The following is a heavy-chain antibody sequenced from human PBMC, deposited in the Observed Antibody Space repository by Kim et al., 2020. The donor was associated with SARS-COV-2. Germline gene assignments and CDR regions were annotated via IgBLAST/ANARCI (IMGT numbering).Heavy chain of an antibody. CDR3: ARDPTSAVVGY. D-gene: IGHD3-10*01. CDR1: GFTFSSYS. CDR2: ISSSSSYI. V-gene: IGHV3-21*01. J-gene: IGHJ4*02. Sequence: GGSLRLSCAASGFTFSSYSMNWVRQAPGKGLEWVSSISSSSSYIYYADSVKGRFTISRDNAKNSLYLQMNSLRAEDTAVYYCARDPTSAVVGYWGQGTLSPSPQ.